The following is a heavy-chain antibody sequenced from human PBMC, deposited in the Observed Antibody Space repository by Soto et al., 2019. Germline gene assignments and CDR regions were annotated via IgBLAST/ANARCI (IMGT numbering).Heavy chain of an antibody. J-gene: IGHJ5*02. Sequence: GGSLRLSCAASGFTFSSYAMSWVRQAPGKGLEWVSAISGSGGSTYYADSVKGRFTISRDNSKNTLYLQMNSLRAEDTAVYYCAKSPGPIVVVVAATGAATAWFDPWGQGTLVTVSS. CDR1: GFTFSSYA. CDR3: AKSPGPIVVVVAATGAATAWFDP. V-gene: IGHV3-23*01. D-gene: IGHD2-15*01. CDR2: ISGSGGST.